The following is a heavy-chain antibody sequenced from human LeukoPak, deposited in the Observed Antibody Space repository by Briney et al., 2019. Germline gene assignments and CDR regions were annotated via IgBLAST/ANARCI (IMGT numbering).Heavy chain of an antibody. CDR2: IYHSGST. V-gene: IGHV4-38-2*01. CDR3: ARGLVYYYDSSGTFDY. J-gene: IGHJ4*02. D-gene: IGHD3-22*01. CDR1: GYSISSGYY. Sequence: KPSETLSLTCAVSGYSISSGYYWGWIRQAPGKGLEWIGSIYHSGSTNYNPSLKSRVTISVDTSKNQFSLKLSSVTAADTAVYYCARGLVYYYDSSGTFDYWGQGTLVTVSS.